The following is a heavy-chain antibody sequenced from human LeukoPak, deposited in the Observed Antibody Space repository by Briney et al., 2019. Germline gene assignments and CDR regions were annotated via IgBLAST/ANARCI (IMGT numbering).Heavy chain of an antibody. J-gene: IGHJ2*01. CDR3: AQTPNWYFDL. CDR2: IYYSGST. Sequence: SETLSLTCTVSGVSISSSTYYWGWIRQPPGQGLQWIGSIYYSGSTYYNPSLKSRVTISVDTSKNQFSLKLSSVTAADTAVYYCAQTPNWYFDLWGRGTLVTVSS. CDR1: GVSISSSTYY. V-gene: IGHV4-39*07.